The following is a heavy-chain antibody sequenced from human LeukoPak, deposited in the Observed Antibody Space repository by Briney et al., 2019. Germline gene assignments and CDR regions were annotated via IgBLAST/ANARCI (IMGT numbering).Heavy chain of an antibody. D-gene: IGHD3-22*01. V-gene: IGHV3-23*01. CDR3: AKDAYYYDSSGYYYFYYYYYYMDD. Sequence: GGSLRLSCAASGFTFISYAMSRVRQAPGEGLEWVSAISGSGGSTYYADSVKDRFTISRDNSKNTLYLQMNSLRAEDTAVYYCAKDAYYYDSSGYYYFYYYYYYMDDWGKGTTVTVSS. CDR2: ISGSGGST. J-gene: IGHJ6*03. CDR1: GFTFISYA.